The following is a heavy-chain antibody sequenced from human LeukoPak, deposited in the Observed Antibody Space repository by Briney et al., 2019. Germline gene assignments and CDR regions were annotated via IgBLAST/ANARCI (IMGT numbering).Heavy chain of an antibody. J-gene: IGHJ5*02. Sequence: GESLQISCKGSGYSFTNYWIGWVRQMPGKGLEWMGVIYPGDSDTKYSPSFQGQVTISADKSISTAYLQWSSLKASDTAMYYCARHRGSGSYYNSLDQWGQGTLVTVSS. CDR3: ARHRGSGSYYNSLDQ. D-gene: IGHD3-10*01. V-gene: IGHV5-51*01. CDR2: IYPGDSDT. CDR1: GYSFTNYW.